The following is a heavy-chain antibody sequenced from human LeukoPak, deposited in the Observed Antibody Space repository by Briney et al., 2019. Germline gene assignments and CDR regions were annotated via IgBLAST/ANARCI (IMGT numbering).Heavy chain of an antibody. CDR3: ARYRGDYYYYGMDV. CDR1: GGSISSYY. CDR2: IYYSGST. Sequence: SETLSLTCTVSGGSISSYYWSWIRQPPGKGLEWIGYIYYSGSTNYNPSLKSRVTISVDTSKNQFSLKLSSVTAADTAVHYCARYRGDYYYYGMDVWGQGTTVTVSS. V-gene: IGHV4-59*01. D-gene: IGHD1-14*01. J-gene: IGHJ6*02.